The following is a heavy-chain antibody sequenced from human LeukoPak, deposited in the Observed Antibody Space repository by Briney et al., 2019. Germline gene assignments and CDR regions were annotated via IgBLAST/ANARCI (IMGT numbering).Heavy chain of an antibody. J-gene: IGHJ4*02. D-gene: IGHD3-3*01. CDR3: ARLDFWSGYPDY. CDR2: IYTSGST. V-gene: IGHV4-4*07. CDR1: GGSISSYY. Sequence: PSETLSLTCTVSGGSISSYYWSWIRQPAGKGLEWIGRIYTSGSTNYNPSLKSRVTMSVDTSKNKFSLKLSSVTAADAAVYYCARLDFWSGYPDYWGQGTLVTVSS.